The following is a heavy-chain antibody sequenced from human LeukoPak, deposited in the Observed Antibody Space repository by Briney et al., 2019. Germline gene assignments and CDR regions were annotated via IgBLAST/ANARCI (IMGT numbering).Heavy chain of an antibody. V-gene: IGHV4-61*02. D-gene: IGHD6-6*01. Sequence: SETLSLTCTVSGGSISSGSYYWSWIRQPAGKVLEWIGRIYTSGSTNYNPSLKSRVTISVDTSKNQFSLKLSSVTAADTAVYYCARAFIAARPDYYYYGMDVWGQGTTVTVSS. J-gene: IGHJ6*02. CDR2: IYTSGST. CDR1: GGSISSGSYY. CDR3: ARAFIAARPDYYYYGMDV.